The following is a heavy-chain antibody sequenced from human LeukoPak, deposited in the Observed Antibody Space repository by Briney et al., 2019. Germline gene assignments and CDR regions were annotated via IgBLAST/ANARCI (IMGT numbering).Heavy chain of an antibody. V-gene: IGHV1-18*04. CDR3: ARDGVVIDYYYDSSGDDAFDI. Sequence: GASVKVSCKASGYTFTGYYIHWVRQAPGQGLEWMGWISAYNGNTNYAQKLQGRVTMTTDTSTSTAYMELRSLRSDDTAVYYCARDGVVIDYYYDSSGDDAFDIWGQGTMVTVSS. CDR1: GYTFTGYY. D-gene: IGHD3-22*01. J-gene: IGHJ3*02. CDR2: ISAYNGNT.